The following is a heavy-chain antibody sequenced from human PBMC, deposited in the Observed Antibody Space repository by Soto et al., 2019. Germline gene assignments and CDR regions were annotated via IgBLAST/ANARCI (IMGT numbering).Heavy chain of an antibody. Sequence: EVQLVESGGGLVQPGGSLRLSCAASGFTFSSYWMSWVRQAPGKGLEWVANIKQDGREKYYVDSVKGRFTISRDNAKNSLYLQMNSLRAEDTAVYYCARWMTTVTDYYYGMDVWGQGTTVTVSS. V-gene: IGHV3-7*03. J-gene: IGHJ6*02. CDR3: ARWMTTVTDYYYGMDV. CDR1: GFTFSSYW. CDR2: IKQDGREK. D-gene: IGHD4-4*01.